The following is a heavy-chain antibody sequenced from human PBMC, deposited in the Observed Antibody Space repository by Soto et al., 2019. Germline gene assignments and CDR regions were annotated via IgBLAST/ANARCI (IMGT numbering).Heavy chain of an antibody. CDR2: ISGSGGST. V-gene: IGHV3-23*01. CDR3: AKGYGSGSYFSGPYYFDY. CDR1: GFTFSSYA. Sequence: LRLSCAASGFTFSSYAMSWVRQAPGKGLEWVSAISGSGGSTYYADSVKGRFTISRDNSKNTLYLQMNSLRAEDTAVYYCAKGYGSGSYFSGPYYFDYWGQGTLVTVSS. J-gene: IGHJ4*02. D-gene: IGHD3-10*01.